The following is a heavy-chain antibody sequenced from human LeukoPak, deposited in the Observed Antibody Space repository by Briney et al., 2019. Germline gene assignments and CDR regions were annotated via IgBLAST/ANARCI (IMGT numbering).Heavy chain of an antibody. J-gene: IGHJ4*02. D-gene: IGHD3-3*01. CDR2: IYYSGST. V-gene: IGHV4-59*01. Sequence: SETLSLTCTVSGGSISSYYWSWIRQPPGKGLEWIGYIYYSGSTNYNPSLKSRVTISVDTSKNQFSLKLSSVTAADTAVYYCAREKAYYNFWSGPLDYWGQGTLVTVSS. CDR3: AREKAYYNFWSGPLDY. CDR1: GGSISSYY.